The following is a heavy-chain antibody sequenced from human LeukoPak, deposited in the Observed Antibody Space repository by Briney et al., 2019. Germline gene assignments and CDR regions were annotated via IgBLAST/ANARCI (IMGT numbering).Heavy chain of an antibody. J-gene: IGHJ6*02. CDR3: ARSSDSV. CDR2: ISAYNGNT. V-gene: IGHV1-18*01. CDR1: GGTFSSYP. Sequence: ASVKVSCKASGGTFSSYPFTWVRQAPGQGLEWMGWISAYNGNTNYAQKLQGRVTMTTDTSTSTAYMELRSLRSDDTAVYYCARSSDSVWGQGTTVTVSS.